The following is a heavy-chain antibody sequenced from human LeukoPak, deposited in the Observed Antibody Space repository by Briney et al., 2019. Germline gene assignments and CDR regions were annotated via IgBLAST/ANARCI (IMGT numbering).Heavy chain of an antibody. Sequence: SETLSLTCTVSGYSISSGYYWGWIRQPPGKGLEWIGSIYHSGSTYYNPPLKSRVTISVDTSKNQFSLRLSSVTAADTAVYYCARVTGYVMEDYFDYWGQGTLVTVSS. J-gene: IGHJ4*02. CDR1: GYSISSGYY. CDR2: IYHSGST. CDR3: ARVTGYVMEDYFDY. V-gene: IGHV4-38-2*02. D-gene: IGHD6-13*01.